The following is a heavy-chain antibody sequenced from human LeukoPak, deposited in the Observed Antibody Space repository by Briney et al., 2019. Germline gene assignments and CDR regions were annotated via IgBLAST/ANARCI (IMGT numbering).Heavy chain of an antibody. CDR3: AKAASSSWPSYYYGMDV. CDR1: GFIFSSYS. CDR2: ITGSGGNT. Sequence: GGSLRLSCAASGFIFSSYSMSWVRQAPGRGLEWVSVITGSGGNTYYADSVKSRFTISEDNSKNTVYLQMSSLRVDDTAVYYCAKAASSSWPSYYYGMDVWGQGTTVTVSS. V-gene: IGHV3-23*01. J-gene: IGHJ6*02. D-gene: IGHD6-13*01.